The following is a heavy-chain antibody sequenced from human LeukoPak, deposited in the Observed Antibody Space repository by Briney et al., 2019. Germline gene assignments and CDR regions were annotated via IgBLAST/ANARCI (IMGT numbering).Heavy chain of an antibody. CDR1: GFSFSTAD. Sequence: GGSLRLSCAASGFSFSTADMHWVRQAPGKGLEWVAFLRSGGNDKYYAGSVKGRFTISRDNSKNTLFLQMNSLRAEDTAVYYCAKDLFGLGSYEYWGQGTLVTVSS. J-gene: IGHJ4*02. D-gene: IGHD3-10*01. CDR2: LRSGGNDK. CDR3: AKDLFGLGSYEY. V-gene: IGHV3-30*02.